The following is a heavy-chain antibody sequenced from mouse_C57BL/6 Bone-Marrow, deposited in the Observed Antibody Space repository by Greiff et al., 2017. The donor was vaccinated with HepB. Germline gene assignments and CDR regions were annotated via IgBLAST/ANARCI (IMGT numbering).Heavy chain of an antibody. D-gene: IGHD2-5*01. CDR2: LWSGGST. Sequence: QVQLKESGPGLVQPSQSLSITCTVSGFSLTSYGVHWVRPSPGKGLEWLGVLWSGGSTDYNAAFISRLSISKDNSKSQVFFKMNSLQADDTAIYYCARNYYYSNYEGYFDVWGTGTTVTVSS. CDR1: GFSLTSYG. CDR3: ARNYYYSNYEGYFDV. J-gene: IGHJ1*03. V-gene: IGHV2-2*01.